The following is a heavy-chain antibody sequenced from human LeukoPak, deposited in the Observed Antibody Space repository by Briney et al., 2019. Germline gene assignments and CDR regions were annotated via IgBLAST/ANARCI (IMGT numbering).Heavy chain of an antibody. CDR3: ARGRVATYDFWSGQNYYYYYMDV. V-gene: IGHV4-39*07. Sequence: SETLSLTCTVSGGSISSGGYYWGWIRQPPGKGLEWIGEINHSGSTNYNPSLKSRVTISVDTSKNQFSLKLSSVTAADTAVYYCARGRVATYDFWSGQNYYYYYMDVWGKGTTVTVSS. CDR1: GGSISSGGYY. CDR2: INHSGST. D-gene: IGHD3-3*01. J-gene: IGHJ6*03.